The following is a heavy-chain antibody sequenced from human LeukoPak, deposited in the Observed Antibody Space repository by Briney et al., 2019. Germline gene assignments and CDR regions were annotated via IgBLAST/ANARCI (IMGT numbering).Heavy chain of an antibody. J-gene: IGHJ4*02. CDR3: ARAYFVAAAGDY. CDR1: GFTFSSYW. V-gene: IGHV3-30-3*01. D-gene: IGHD6-13*01. CDR2: ISYDGSNK. Sequence: GGSLRLSCAASGFTFSSYWMSWVRQAPGKGLEWVAVISYDGSNKYYADSVKGRFTISRDNSKNTLYLQMNSLRAEDTAVYYCARAYFVAAAGDYWGQGTLVTVSS.